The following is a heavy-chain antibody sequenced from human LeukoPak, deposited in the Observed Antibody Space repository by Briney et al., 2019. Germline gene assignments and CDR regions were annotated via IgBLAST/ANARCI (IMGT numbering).Heavy chain of an antibody. CDR3: ARERGDRYDSSGYLDY. V-gene: IGHV4-39*07. CDR1: GGSISSSSYY. CDR2: IYYSGST. J-gene: IGHJ4*02. Sequence: SETLSLSCTVSGGSISSSSYYWGWIRQPPGKGLEWIGSIYYSGSTYYNPSLKSRVTISVDTSKNQFSLKLSSVTAADTAVYYCARERGDRYDSSGYLDYWGQGTLVTVSS. D-gene: IGHD3-22*01.